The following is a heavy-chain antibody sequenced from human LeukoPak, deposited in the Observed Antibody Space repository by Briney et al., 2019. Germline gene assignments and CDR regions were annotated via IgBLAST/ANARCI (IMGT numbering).Heavy chain of an antibody. V-gene: IGHV1-2*04. Sequence: ASVKVSCKASGYTFTGYYMHWVRQAPGQGLEWMGWINPNSGGTNYAQKFQGWATMTRDTSISTAYMELSRLRSDDTAVYYCARRSRTGGAFDIWGQGTMVTVSS. CDR1: GYTFTGYY. CDR2: INPNSGGT. D-gene: IGHD6-6*01. J-gene: IGHJ3*02. CDR3: ARRSRTGGAFDI.